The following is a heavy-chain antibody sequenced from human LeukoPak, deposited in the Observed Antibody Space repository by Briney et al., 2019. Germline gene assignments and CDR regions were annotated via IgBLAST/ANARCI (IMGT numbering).Heavy chain of an antibody. J-gene: IGHJ3*02. V-gene: IGHV3-23*01. D-gene: IGHD4-17*01. CDR2: IGGGGAT. CDR3: AKMYGDYGTFDI. Sequence: PGGSLRLSCVGSGFTFSTSAMSWVRQAPGKGLEWVSAIGGGGATYYADSVKGRFTISRDNSKNTLYLQMNSLRAEDTAVYYCAKMYGDYGTFDIWGQGTMVTVSS. CDR1: GFTFSTSA.